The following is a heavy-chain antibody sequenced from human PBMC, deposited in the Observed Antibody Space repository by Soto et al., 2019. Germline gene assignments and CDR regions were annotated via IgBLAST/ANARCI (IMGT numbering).Heavy chain of an antibody. J-gene: IGHJ5*02. CDR2: IYYSGST. Sequence: PSETLSLTCTVSGGSISSYYWSWIRQPPGKGLEWIGYIYYSGSTNYNPSLKSRVTISVDTSKNQFSLKLSSVTAADTAVYYCARTLQQQLVGEIWFDPWGQGTLVNVSS. V-gene: IGHV4-59*01. D-gene: IGHD6-13*01. CDR1: GGSISSYY. CDR3: ARTLQQQLVGEIWFDP.